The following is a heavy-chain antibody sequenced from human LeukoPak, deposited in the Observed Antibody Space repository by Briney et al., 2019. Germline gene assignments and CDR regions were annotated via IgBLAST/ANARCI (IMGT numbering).Heavy chain of an antibody. D-gene: IGHD4-17*01. Sequence: GGSLRLSCAASGFTFSSYAMHWVRQAPGKGLEWVAVISYDGSNKYCADSVKGRFTISRDNSKNTLYLQMNSLRAEDTAVYYCAREVDYGDYVHFDYWGQGTLVTVSS. CDR2: ISYDGSNK. CDR3: AREVDYGDYVHFDY. J-gene: IGHJ4*02. CDR1: GFTFSSYA. V-gene: IGHV3-30-3*01.